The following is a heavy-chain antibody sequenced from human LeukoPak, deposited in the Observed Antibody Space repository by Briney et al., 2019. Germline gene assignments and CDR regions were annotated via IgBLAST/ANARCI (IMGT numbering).Heavy chain of an antibody. CDR1: GFTFSSYA. CDR3: ARDRRSGCDY. J-gene: IGHJ4*02. Sequence: GGSLRLPCAASGFTFSSYAMSWVRQAPGKGLEWVSAISGSGGSTYYADSVKGRFTISRDNSKNTLYLQMNSLRAEDTAVYYCARDRRSGCDYWGQGTLVTVSS. CDR2: ISGSGGST. V-gene: IGHV3-23*01. D-gene: IGHD6-19*01.